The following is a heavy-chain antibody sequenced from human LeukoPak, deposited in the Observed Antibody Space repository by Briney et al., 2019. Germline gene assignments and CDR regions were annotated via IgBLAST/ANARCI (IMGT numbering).Heavy chain of an antibody. CDR2: ISSTGGST. D-gene: IGHD6-19*01. Sequence: GGSLRLSCAASGFTFSSYAMHWVRQAPGKGLEYVSAISSTGGSTYYANSEKGRFTISRDNSKNTLYLQMGSLRAEDMAVYYCARDLYSSGWSPADYWGQGTLVTVSS. CDR3: ARDLYSSGWSPADY. CDR1: GFTFSSYA. V-gene: IGHV3-64*01. J-gene: IGHJ4*02.